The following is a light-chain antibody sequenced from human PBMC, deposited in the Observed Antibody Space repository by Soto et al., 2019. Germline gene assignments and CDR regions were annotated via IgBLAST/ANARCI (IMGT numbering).Light chain of an antibody. CDR2: KAS. V-gene: IGKV1-5*03. CDR3: QQYNSSPFT. Sequence: DIQMTQSPSTLSASVGDRVTITCRASQSISSWLAWYQQKPGKAPKLLIYKASSLESGVPSRFSGSGSGTEFTLTISSLQPADFATYYCQQYNSSPFTFGPGTKVDIK. CDR1: QSISSW. J-gene: IGKJ3*01.